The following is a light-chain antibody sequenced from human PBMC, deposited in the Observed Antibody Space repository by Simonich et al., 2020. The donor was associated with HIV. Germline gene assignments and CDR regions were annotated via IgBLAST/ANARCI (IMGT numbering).Light chain of an antibody. J-gene: IGKJ4*01. CDR1: QSTSSY. V-gene: IGKV1-39*01. CDR3: QQSYRTPLT. Sequence: DIQMTQSPSSLSASIRDRVTITCRASQSTSSYLNWYQQKPGKAPKLLIYTAFSLQSGVPSRFSGSGSGTDFTLTISSLQPEDFATYYCQQSYRTPLTFGGGTKVEIK. CDR2: TAF.